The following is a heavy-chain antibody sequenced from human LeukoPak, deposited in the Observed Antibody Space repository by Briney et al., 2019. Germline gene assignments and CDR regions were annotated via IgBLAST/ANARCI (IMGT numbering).Heavy chain of an antibody. D-gene: IGHD5-18*01. Sequence: GGSLRLSCAASGFTFSHYGMSWVRQAPGKGLEWVSGISGSGGTTYYADSVKGRFTISRDNAKNSLYLQMNSLRAEDTAVYYCARDLSGYSYGNYWGQGTLVTVSS. CDR3: ARDLSGYSYGNY. CDR2: ISGSGGTT. J-gene: IGHJ4*02. V-gene: IGHV3-23*01. CDR1: GFTFSHYG.